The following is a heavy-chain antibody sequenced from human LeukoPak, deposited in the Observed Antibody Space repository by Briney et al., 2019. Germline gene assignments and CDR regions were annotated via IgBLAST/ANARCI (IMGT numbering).Heavy chain of an antibody. J-gene: IGHJ4*02. CDR2: ISGDGGST. D-gene: IGHD3-16*02. Sequence: GGSLRLSCAASGFTFDDYGMHWVRQTPGKDLEWISLISGDGGSTYYAHSVKGRFSISRDNSKNSLYLQMNSLRSEDTALYYCTKDLVWGSYRSLDYWGQGTLVTVSS. V-gene: IGHV3-43*02. CDR1: GFTFDDYG. CDR3: TKDLVWGSYRSLDY.